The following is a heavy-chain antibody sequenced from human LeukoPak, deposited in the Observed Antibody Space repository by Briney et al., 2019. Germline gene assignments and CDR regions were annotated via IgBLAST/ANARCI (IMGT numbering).Heavy chain of an antibody. J-gene: IGHJ4*02. CDR2: VYHTGTS. CDR3: TRVVNGGHFDY. CDR1: GASINDYY. Sequence: SETLSLTCSVSGASINDYYWTWIRQPPGKGLEWIGYVYHTGTSGYHPSLRSRVAMSLDTSKNQVSLKLRSVTAADTAVYFCTRVVNGGHFDYWGQGTLVTVSS. D-gene: IGHD2-8*01. V-gene: IGHV4-59*01.